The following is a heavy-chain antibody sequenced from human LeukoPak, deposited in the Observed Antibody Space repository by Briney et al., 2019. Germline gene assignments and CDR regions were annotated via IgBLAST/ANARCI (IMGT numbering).Heavy chain of an antibody. D-gene: IGHD2-15*01. J-gene: IGHJ4*02. Sequence: ASVTVSFTASGYTFTSYGISWVRQAPGQGLEWMGWISAYNGNTNYAQKLQGRVTMTTDTSTSTAYMELRSLRSDDTAVYYCATGFLRYCSGGSCLLVYWGQGTLVTVSS. V-gene: IGHV1-18*01. CDR3: ATGFLRYCSGGSCLLVY. CDR1: GYTFTSYG. CDR2: ISAYNGNT.